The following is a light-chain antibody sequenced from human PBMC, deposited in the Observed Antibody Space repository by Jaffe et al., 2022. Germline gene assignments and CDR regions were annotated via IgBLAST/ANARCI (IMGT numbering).Light chain of an antibody. CDR2: DVS. V-gene: IGLV2-14*03. J-gene: IGLJ2*01. CDR3: SSYTSSNTLVV. CDR1: SSDVGGYNY. Sequence: QSALTQPASVSGSPGQSITISCTGTSSDVGGYNYVSWYQQHPGKVPKLMIYDVSTRPSGVSNRFSGSKSGNTASLTISGLQAEDEADYYCSSYTSSNTLVVFGGGTKLTVL.